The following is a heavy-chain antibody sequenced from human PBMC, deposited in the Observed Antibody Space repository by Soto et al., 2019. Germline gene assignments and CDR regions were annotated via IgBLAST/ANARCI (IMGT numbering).Heavy chain of an antibody. CDR2: ISYDGSNK. CDR1: GFTFSSYG. Sequence: PGGSLRLSCAASGFTFSSYGMHWVRQAPGKGLEWVAVISYDGSNKYYADSVKGRFTISRDNSKNTLYLQMNSLRAEDTAVYYCASHPDQMPEGPCDYWGQGTLVTVSS. J-gene: IGHJ4*02. D-gene: IGHD2-2*01. CDR3: ASHPDQMPEGPCDY. V-gene: IGHV3-30*03.